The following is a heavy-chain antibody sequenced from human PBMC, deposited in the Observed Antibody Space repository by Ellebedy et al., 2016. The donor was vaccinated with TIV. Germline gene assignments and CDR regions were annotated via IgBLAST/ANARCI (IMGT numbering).Heavy chain of an antibody. CDR2: ISASGGTT. V-gene: IGHV3-23*01. CDR1: GFTLNDYV. J-gene: IGHJ6*02. Sequence: GESLKISCTASGFTLNDYVMSWVRQAPGKGLEWVSVISASGGTTYYADSGKGRFIISRDNTKNTLYLQISGLRAEDPAVYFCARLISARPFYYYYFGMDVWGQGTTVTVSS. D-gene: IGHD6-6*01. CDR3: ARLISARPFYYYYFGMDV.